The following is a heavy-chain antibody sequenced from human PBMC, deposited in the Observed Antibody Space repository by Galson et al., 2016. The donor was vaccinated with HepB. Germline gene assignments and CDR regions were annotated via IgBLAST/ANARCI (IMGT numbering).Heavy chain of an antibody. J-gene: IGHJ3*01. V-gene: IGHV3-23*01. CDR2: IRSRGAT. Sequence: SLRLSCAASGFTFSSYAMHWVRQAPGMPLEWVSTIRSRGATYYADSAKGRFTISRDNSENMVYLQMRRLRAEDTAVYFCAKPLRMDSFTMTVLVKTLGSFDVWGQGTMVTVA. CDR3: AKPLRMDSFTMTVLVKTLGSFDV. CDR1: GFTFSSYA. D-gene: IGHD3/OR15-3a*01.